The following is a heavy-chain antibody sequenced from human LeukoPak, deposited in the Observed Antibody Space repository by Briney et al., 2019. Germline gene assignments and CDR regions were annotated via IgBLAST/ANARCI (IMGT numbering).Heavy chain of an antibody. J-gene: IGHJ4*02. CDR3: ARRAEAPIQLWSDPYFDY. CDR1: GGTFSSYA. CDR2: IIPIFGTA. V-gene: IGHV1-69*13. D-gene: IGHD5-18*01. Sequence: SVKVSCKASGGTFSSYAISWVRQAPGQGLEWMGGIIPIFGTANYAQKFQGRVTITADESRSTAYMELSSLRSEDTAVYYCARRAEAPIQLWSDPYFDYWGQGTLVTVSS.